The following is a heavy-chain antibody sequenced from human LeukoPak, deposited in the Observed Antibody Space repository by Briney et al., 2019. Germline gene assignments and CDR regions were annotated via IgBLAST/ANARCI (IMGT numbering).Heavy chain of an antibody. D-gene: IGHD6-13*01. CDR1: GGSFSGYY. V-gene: IGHV4-34*01. Sequence: PSETLSLTCAVYGGSFSGYYWSWIRQPPGKGLEWIGEINHSGSTNYNPSLKSRVTISVDTSKNQFSLKLSSLTAADTAVYYCAKEGYSSWGQGTLVTVSS. CDR2: INHSGST. CDR3: AKEGYSS. J-gene: IGHJ4*02.